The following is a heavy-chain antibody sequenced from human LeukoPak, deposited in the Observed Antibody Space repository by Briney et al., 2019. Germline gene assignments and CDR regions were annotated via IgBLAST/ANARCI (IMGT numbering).Heavy chain of an antibody. CDR3: ARDRALYDSRRGYYYTEDDY. J-gene: IGHJ4*02. CDR2: INQDGSEK. Sequence: GGSLRLSCAASGFTFSTYWMSWVRQAPGKGLEWVANINQDGSEKYSVDSVKGRFTISRDNAKRSLYLQMNSLRADDTAVYYCARDRALYDSRRGYYYTEDDYWGQGTLVAVSS. CDR1: GFTFSTYW. V-gene: IGHV3-7*01. D-gene: IGHD3-22*01.